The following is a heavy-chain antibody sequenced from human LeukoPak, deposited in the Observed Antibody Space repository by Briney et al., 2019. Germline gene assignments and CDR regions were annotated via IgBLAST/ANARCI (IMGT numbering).Heavy chain of an antibody. CDR3: ARATRADIVVVPAAIEAYYYYYMDV. Sequence: GSSVKVSCKASGGTFSSYAISWVRQAPGQGLEWMGGIIPIFGTANYAQKFQGRVTITPDESTSTAYMELSSLSSEDTAVYYWARATRADIVVVPAAIEAYYYYYMDVWGKGTTVTVSS. J-gene: IGHJ6*03. CDR1: GGTFSSYA. V-gene: IGHV1-69*01. D-gene: IGHD2-2*02. CDR2: IIPIFGTA.